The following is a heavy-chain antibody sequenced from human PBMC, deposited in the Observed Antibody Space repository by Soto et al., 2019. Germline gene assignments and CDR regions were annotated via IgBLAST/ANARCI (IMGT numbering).Heavy chain of an antibody. D-gene: IGHD3-10*01. CDR1: GGSISSYY. Sequence: QVQLQESGPGLVKPSETLSLTCTVSGGSISSYYCIWIRQPPGKGLEYIGYIYHSGRTNYNPSLKSRVTISKDTSKNQFSLKLTSVTAADTAVYYCATRFYSSVVLVDYWGQGTLVTVSP. CDR2: IYHSGRT. J-gene: IGHJ4*02. V-gene: IGHV4-59*01. CDR3: ATRFYSSVVLVDY.